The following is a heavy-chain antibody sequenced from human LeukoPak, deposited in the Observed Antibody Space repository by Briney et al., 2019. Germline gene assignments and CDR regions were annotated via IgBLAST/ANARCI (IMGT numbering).Heavy chain of an antibody. D-gene: IGHD3-16*02. CDR1: GASIIGYY. Sequence: PSETLSLTCSVSGASIIGYYWSWIRQPAGKGLEWIGRIYTSGSTDYNPSLSSRVTMSVDTSQKQFSLRLTSVTAADTALYCARGVNSYRSAWYFDLWGRGTLVSVSS. J-gene: IGHJ2*01. CDR2: IYTSGST. V-gene: IGHV4-4*07. CDR3: RGVNSYRSAWYFDL.